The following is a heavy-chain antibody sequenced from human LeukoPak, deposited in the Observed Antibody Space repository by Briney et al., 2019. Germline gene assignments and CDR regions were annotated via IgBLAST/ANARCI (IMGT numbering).Heavy chain of an antibody. D-gene: IGHD2-2*02. CDR2: ISGSGGST. CDR3: AKDLKNHIGYCSSTSCHTPFDY. CDR1: GFTFSSYA. V-gene: IGHV3-23*01. J-gene: IGHJ4*02. Sequence: GGSLRLSCAASGFTFSSYAMSWVRQAPGKGLEWVSAISGSGGSTYYADSVKGRFTISRDNSKNTLCLQMNSLRAEDTAVYYCAKDLKNHIGYCSSTSCHTPFDYWGQGTLVTVSS.